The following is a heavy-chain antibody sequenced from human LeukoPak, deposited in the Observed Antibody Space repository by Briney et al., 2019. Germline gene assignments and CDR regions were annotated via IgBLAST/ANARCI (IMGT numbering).Heavy chain of an antibody. J-gene: IGHJ6*02. CDR1: GGTFSSYA. D-gene: IGHD4-17*01. V-gene: IGHV1-69*13. CDR3: AERMTTVTKDGSDVYYYYGMDV. Sequence: SVKVSCKASGGTFSSYAISWVRQAPGQGLEWMGGIIPIFGTANYAQKFQGRVTITADESTGTAYMELSSLRSEDTAVYYCAERMTTVTKDGSDVYYYYGMDVWAKGPRSPSP. CDR2: IIPIFGTA.